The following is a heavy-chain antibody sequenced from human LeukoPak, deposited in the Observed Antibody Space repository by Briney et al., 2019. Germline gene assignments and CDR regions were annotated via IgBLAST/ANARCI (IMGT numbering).Heavy chain of an antibody. CDR2: FDPEDGET. V-gene: IGHV1-24*01. CDR1: GYTLTELS. Sequence: ASVKVSCKVSGYTLTELSMHWVRQAPGKGLEWMGGFDPEDGETIYAQKFQGRVTMTEDTSTDTAYMELSSLRSEDTAVYYCATAGNGYSVKHYLDYWGQGTLVTVSS. CDR3: ATAGNGYSVKHYLDY. J-gene: IGHJ4*02. D-gene: IGHD2-15*01.